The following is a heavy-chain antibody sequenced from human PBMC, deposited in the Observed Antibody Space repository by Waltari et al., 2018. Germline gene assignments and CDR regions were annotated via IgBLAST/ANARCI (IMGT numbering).Heavy chain of an antibody. Sequence: QVQLVQSGAEVKKPGSSVKVSCKASGGTFSSYAISWVRQAPGQGVEWMGGIIPIFGTDTYAQKFQGRVTITADKATSPAYMELSSLRSEETAVYYCARGKMSSGPSNYWGQGTRVTVSS. CDR3: ARGKMSSGPSNY. J-gene: IGHJ4*02. CDR2: IIPIFGTD. D-gene: IGHD3-22*01. CDR1: GGTFSSYA. V-gene: IGHV1-69*14.